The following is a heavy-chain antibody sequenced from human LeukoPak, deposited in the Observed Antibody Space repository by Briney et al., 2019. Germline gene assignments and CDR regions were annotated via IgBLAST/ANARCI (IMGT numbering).Heavy chain of an antibody. CDR1: GFTFGTFW. V-gene: IGHV3-7*01. Sequence: GGSLRLSCEASGFTFGTFWMSWVRQAPGKGLEWVANIKQGGSEKNYVDSVKGRFTIARDDAKNSLYLQMNSLRAEDTAVYFCTRDKGGMVPFDYWGQGTLVTVSS. J-gene: IGHJ4*02. D-gene: IGHD3-10*01. CDR2: IKQGGSEK. CDR3: TRDKGGMVPFDY.